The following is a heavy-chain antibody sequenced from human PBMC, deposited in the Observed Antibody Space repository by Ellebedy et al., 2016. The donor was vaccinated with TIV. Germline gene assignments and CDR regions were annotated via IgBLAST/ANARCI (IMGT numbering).Heavy chain of an antibody. D-gene: IGHD6-19*01. Sequence: ASVKVSXXASGYTFTGYYMHWVRQAPGQGLEWMGWINPNSGGTNYAQKFQGRVTMTRDTSISTAYMELSRLRSDDTAVYYCATPCHQWLGPYYYGMDVWGQGTTVTVSS. CDR2: INPNSGGT. V-gene: IGHV1-2*02. CDR3: ATPCHQWLGPYYYGMDV. J-gene: IGHJ6*02. CDR1: GYTFTGYY.